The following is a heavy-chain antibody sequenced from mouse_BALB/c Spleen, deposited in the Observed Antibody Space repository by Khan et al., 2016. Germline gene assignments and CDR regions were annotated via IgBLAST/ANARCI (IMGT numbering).Heavy chain of an antibody. V-gene: IGHV3-6*02. D-gene: IGHD2-12*01. CDR3: VRLRRVYAMDY. CDR1: GYSITSGYY. Sequence: EVQLQESGPGLVKPSQSLSLTCSVTGYSITSGYYWNWIRQFPGNKLEWMGYISYDGSNNYNPSLKNRISITRDTSKNQFFLKLNSVTSEDTSTYDCVRLRRVYAMDYWGQGTSVTVSS. J-gene: IGHJ4*01. CDR2: ISYDGSN.